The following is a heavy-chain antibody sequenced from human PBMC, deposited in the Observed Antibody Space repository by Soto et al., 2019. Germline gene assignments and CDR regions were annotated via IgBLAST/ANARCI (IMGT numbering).Heavy chain of an antibody. J-gene: IGHJ4*02. CDR2: ISSTTNYI. V-gene: IGHV3-21*01. CDR3: ARESEDLTSNFDY. CDR1: GFTFSRYS. Sequence: GGSLRLSCAASGFTFSRYSMNWVRQAPGKGLEWVSSISSTTNYIYYADSMKGRFTVSRDNAKNSVYLDMNSLSAEDTAVYYCARESEDLTSNFDYWGRGTLVTVSS.